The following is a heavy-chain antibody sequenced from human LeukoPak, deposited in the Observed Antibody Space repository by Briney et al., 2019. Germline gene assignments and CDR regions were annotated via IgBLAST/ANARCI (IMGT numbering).Heavy chain of an antibody. CDR1: GYTFTSYY. J-gene: IGHJ6*03. D-gene: IGHD5-18*01. CDR3: ASFSGYSYGSPDAYYYYYMDV. V-gene: IGHV1-46*01. Sequence: ASVKVSCKASGYTFTSYYMHWVRQAPGQGLEWMGIINPSGGSTSYAQKFQGRVTITADESTSTAYMELSSLRSEDTAVYYCASFSGYSYGSPDAYYYYYMDVWGKGTTVTISS. CDR2: INPSGGST.